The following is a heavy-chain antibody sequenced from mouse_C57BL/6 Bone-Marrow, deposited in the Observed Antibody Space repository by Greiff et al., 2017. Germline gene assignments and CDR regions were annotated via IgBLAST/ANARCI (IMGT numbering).Heavy chain of an antibody. CDR2: IDPSDSYT. CDR1: GYTFTSYW. Sequence: QVQLQQPGAELVKPGASVKLSCKASGYTFTSYWMQWVKQRPGQGLEWIGEIDPSDSYTNYNQKFTGKATLTVDTSSSTAYMQLSSLTSEYSAVYYCAREDWDWYFDVWGTGTTVTVSS. D-gene: IGHD4-1*01. J-gene: IGHJ1*03. CDR3: AREDWDWYFDV. V-gene: IGHV1-50*01.